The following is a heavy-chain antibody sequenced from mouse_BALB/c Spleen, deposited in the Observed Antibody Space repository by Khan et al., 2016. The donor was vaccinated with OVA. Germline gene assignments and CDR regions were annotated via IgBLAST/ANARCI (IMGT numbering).Heavy chain of an antibody. CDR3: VRSYFYGYYFDQ. CDR1: GFTFSSFG. V-gene: IGHV5-17*02. J-gene: IGHJ2*01. CDR2: ISGDSNTI. D-gene: IGHD1-1*01. Sequence: VQLKESGGGLVQPGGSRKLSCVASGFTFSSFGMHWVRQAPDKGLEWVAYISGDSNTIYYTDTVMGRFTISRDNPKNTLFLQMTSLRSEDMAMYYCVRSYFYGYYFDQWGQGTTLTVSS.